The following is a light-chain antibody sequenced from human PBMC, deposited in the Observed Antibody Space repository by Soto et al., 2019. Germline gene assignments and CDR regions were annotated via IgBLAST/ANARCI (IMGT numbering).Light chain of an antibody. CDR2: LGS. J-gene: IGKJ1*01. V-gene: IGKV2-28*01. Sequence: DIVMTQSPLSLPVTPGEPASISCRSSQSLLHSDGYNYLDWYLQKPGQSPQLLIYLGSNQASGVPDRFSGSASGTDFTLQISRVEAEDVGVYYCMQALQTPPTFGQGTKVDIE. CDR1: QSLLHSDGYNY. CDR3: MQALQTPPT.